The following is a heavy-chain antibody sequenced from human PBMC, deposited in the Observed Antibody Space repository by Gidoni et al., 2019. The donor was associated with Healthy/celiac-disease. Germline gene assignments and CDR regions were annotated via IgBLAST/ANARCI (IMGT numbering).Heavy chain of an antibody. D-gene: IGHD4-17*01. CDR3: ATSYGEALDY. CDR1: GFTFDDYA. V-gene: IGHV3-9*01. Sequence: EVQLVESGGGLVQPGRSLRRSCAASGFTFDDYAMHWVRQAPGKGLEWVSGISWNSGSIGYADSVKGRFTISRDNAKNSLYLQMNSLRAEDTALYYCATSYGEALDYWGQGTLVTVSS. J-gene: IGHJ4*02. CDR2: ISWNSGSI.